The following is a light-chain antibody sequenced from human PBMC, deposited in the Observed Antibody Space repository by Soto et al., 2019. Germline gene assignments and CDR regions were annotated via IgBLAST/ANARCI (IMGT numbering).Light chain of an antibody. V-gene: IGKV1-33*01. CDR1: QDISNY. Sequence: DLQMTQSPSSLSASVGDRFTITCQASQDISNYLNWYKQKPGKAPKLLIYDASNLETGVPSRLSGSGSGTDFTFTISSLKPEDIATYYCQQYDNMITFGHGTRLEIK. CDR3: QQYDNMIT. J-gene: IGKJ5*01. CDR2: DAS.